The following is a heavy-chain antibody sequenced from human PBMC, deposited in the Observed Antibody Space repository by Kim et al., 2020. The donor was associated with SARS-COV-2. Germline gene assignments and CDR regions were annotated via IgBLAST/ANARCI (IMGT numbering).Heavy chain of an antibody. CDR2: ISSEANTT. V-gene: IGHV3-23*01. CDR1: GFTFSSFA. CDR3: YATSC. Sequence: GGSLRLSCAASGFTFSSFAMRWVRQAPGKGLEWVSTISSEANTTHSAYSAKGRFTISSDNAKNTLYLQLNIHSAKTTAVDYCYATSCCGQRPEVTVPA. J-gene: IGHJ4*02. D-gene: IGHD2-2*01.